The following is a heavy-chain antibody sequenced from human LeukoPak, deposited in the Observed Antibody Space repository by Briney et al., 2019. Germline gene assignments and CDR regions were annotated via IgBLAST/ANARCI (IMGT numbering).Heavy chain of an antibody. Sequence: SVKVSCKASGGTFSNYAISWVRQAPGQGLRWMGGIIPIFGTTNYAQKFQGRVTITADESTSTAYMELSSLRSEDTAVYYCARDESPLGRWLVHGVYWGQGTLVTVSS. V-gene: IGHV1-69*01. D-gene: IGHD6-19*01. CDR2: IIPIFGTT. CDR3: ARDESPLGRWLVHGVY. CDR1: GGTFSNYA. J-gene: IGHJ4*02.